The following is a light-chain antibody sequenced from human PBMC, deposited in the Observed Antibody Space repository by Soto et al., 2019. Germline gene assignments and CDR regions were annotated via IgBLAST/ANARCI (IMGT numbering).Light chain of an antibody. CDR1: SSDVGIYKL. Sequence: QSALTQPASVSGSPGQSITISCTGTSSDVGIYKLVSWYQHHPGKAPKLMIYEGSKRPSGVSNRFSGSKSGNTASLTISGLQAEDEADYYCCSDAGVVVFGGGTKLTVL. CDR2: EGS. J-gene: IGLJ2*01. CDR3: CSDAGVVV. V-gene: IGLV2-23*01.